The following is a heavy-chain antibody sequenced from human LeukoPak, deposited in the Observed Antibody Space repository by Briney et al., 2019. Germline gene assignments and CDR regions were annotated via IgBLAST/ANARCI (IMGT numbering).Heavy chain of an antibody. CDR3: ARVGSSGWYVHPTLDY. J-gene: IGHJ4*02. V-gene: IGHV1-2*02. D-gene: IGHD6-19*01. Sequence: ASVKVSCKASAYTFTGYYMHWVRQAPGQGLERMGWINPNSGDTNYAQKFQGRVTVTRDTSISTAYMELSRLRSDDTAVYYCARVGSSGWYVHPTLDYWGQGTLVTVSS. CDR1: AYTFTGYY. CDR2: INPNSGDT.